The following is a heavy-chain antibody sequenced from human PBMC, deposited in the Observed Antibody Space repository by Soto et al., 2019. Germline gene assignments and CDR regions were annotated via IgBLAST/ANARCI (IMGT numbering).Heavy chain of an antibody. CDR1: GYTFTPIR. V-gene: IGHV1-18*01. D-gene: IGHD6-19*01. CDR3: ARDLSGWYDF. Sequence: QGQLVHSAAAVGKPGASVKVSCKASGYTFTPIRLSWVRQAPGQGLEWMGWIRPHNGDTQYAQKFKGRVTMPADSSTTSASMGVRSLRPYDTAGFYCARDLSGWYDFWGQGTLVTVSS. J-gene: IGHJ5*01. CDR2: IRPHNGDT.